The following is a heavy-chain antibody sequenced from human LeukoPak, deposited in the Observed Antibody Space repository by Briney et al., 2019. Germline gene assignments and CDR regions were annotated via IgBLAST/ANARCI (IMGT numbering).Heavy chain of an antibody. J-gene: IGHJ4*02. V-gene: IGHV4-38-2*01. CDR3: ARLHQGNSDY. D-gene: IGHD2-2*01. CDR1: GYSISSGYY. CDR2: IYHSGST. Sequence: PSETLSLTCAVYGYSISSGYYWGWIRQPPGKGLEWIGSIYHSGSTYYNPSLKSRVTISVDTSKNQFSLKLSSVTAADTAVYYCARLHQGNSDYWGQGTLVTVSS.